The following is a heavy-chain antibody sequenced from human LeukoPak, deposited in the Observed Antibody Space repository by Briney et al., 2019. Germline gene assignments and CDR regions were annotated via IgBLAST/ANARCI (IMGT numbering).Heavy chain of an antibody. CDR2: INPNSGGT. Sequence: GASVKVSCKASGYTFTGYYMHWVRQAPGQGLEWMGWINPNSGGTNCAQKFQGRVTMTRDTSISTAYMELSRLRSDDTAVYYCAKPLGAWWLFDYWGQGTLVTVSS. V-gene: IGHV1-2*02. D-gene: IGHD3-22*01. J-gene: IGHJ4*02. CDR3: AKPLGAWWLFDY. CDR1: GYTFTGYY.